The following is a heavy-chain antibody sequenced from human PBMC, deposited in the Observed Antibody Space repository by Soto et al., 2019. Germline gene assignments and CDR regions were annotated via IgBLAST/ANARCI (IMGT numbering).Heavy chain of an antibody. J-gene: IGHJ6*02. V-gene: IGHV4-31*03. CDR2: INYSGGT. CDR3: ARDPRIAAELRGGWGMDV. Sequence: SETLSLTCTVSGGSISSGGYYWSWIRQHPGKGLEWIGYINYSGGTYYNPSLKSRVTISVDTSKNQFSLKLSSVTAADTAVYYCARDPRIAAELRGGWGMDVWGQGTTVTVSS. CDR1: GGSISSGGYY. D-gene: IGHD6-13*01.